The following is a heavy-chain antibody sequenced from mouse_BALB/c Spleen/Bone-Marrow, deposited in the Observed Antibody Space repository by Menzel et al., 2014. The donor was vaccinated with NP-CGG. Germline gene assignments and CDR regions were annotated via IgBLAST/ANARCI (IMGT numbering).Heavy chain of an antibody. D-gene: IGHD1-1*01. Sequence: QVQLQQSGAELVRPGASVKLSCKASGYTFTSYWINWVKQRPGQGLEWIGNIYPSDSYTNYNQKFKDNATLTVDKSSSTAYMQLSSPTSEDSAVYYCTRAGATVPFDYWGQGTTLTVSS. CDR3: TRAGATVPFDY. J-gene: IGHJ2*01. CDR1: GYTFTSYW. CDR2: IYPSDSYT. V-gene: IGHV1-69*02.